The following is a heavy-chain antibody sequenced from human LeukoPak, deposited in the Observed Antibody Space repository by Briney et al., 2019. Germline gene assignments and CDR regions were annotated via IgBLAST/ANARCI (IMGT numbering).Heavy chain of an antibody. V-gene: IGHV3-23*01. D-gene: IGHD4-17*01. CDR1: GFTFSSYA. Sequence: GGSLRLSCAASGFTFSSYAMSWVRQAPGKGLEWVAAISGSGGSTYYADSVKGRFTISRDNSKNTLYLQMNSLRAEDTAVYYCAKDKGYGDYGWFDPWGQGTLVTVSS. CDR3: AKDKGYGDYGWFDP. J-gene: IGHJ5*02. CDR2: ISGSGGST.